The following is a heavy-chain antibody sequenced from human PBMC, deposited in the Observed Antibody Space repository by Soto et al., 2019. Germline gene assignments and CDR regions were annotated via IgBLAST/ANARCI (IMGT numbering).Heavy chain of an antibody. CDR3: ARCPAVPGSYFDY. V-gene: IGHV1-2*04. CDR1: GYTFTGYY. D-gene: IGHD6-19*01. CDR2: INPNSGGT. Sequence: ASVKVSCKASGYTFTGYYMHWVRQAPGQGLEWMGWINPNSGGTNYAQKFQGWVTMTRDTSISTAYMELSRLRSDDTAVYYCARCPAVPGSYFDYWGQGTLVTVSS. J-gene: IGHJ4*02.